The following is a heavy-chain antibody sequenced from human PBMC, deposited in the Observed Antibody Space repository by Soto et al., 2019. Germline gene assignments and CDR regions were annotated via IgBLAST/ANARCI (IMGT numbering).Heavy chain of an antibody. CDR2: IYYNGDT. D-gene: IGHD3-22*01. CDR3: ARDRVSVCLDY. V-gene: IGHV4-31*03. CDR1: GGSISSGARY. J-gene: IGHJ4*02. Sequence: SETLSLTCTVSGGSISSGARYWTWVRQHPGKGLEWIGYIYYNGDTYYNPSLKSRVIISLDTSKNQFSLRLSSVTAADTAVYYCARDRVSVCLDYWGQGNLVTVSS.